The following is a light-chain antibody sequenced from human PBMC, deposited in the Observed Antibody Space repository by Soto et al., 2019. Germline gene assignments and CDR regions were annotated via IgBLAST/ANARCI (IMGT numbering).Light chain of an antibody. CDR2: KAS. Sequence: DIQMTQSPSTLSASVGDRVTIACRASQSLGSWLAWYQQKPGRAPKLLIYKASILQSGVPSRFSGSESGTEFTLTITSLQPDDFATYYCQQYNTYRTFGQGTKVDIK. J-gene: IGKJ1*01. CDR3: QQYNTYRT. V-gene: IGKV1-5*03. CDR1: QSLGSW.